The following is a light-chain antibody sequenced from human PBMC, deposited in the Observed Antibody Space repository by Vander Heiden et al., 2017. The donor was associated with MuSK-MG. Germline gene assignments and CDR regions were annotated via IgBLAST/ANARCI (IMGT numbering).Light chain of an antibody. CDR2: YKSDSDK. V-gene: IGLV5-45*03. Sequence: QAVLPHPSSLSASPGASASLTCTLRSGINVGTYRIYWYQQKPGSPPQYLLRYKSDSDKQQGSGVPSRFSGSKDASANAGILLISGLQSEDEADYYCMIWHSSAWVFGGGTKLTVL. CDR1: SGINVGTYR. J-gene: IGLJ3*02. CDR3: MIWHSSAWV.